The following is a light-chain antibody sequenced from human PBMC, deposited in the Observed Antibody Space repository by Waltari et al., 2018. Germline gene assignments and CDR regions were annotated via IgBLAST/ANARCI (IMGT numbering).Light chain of an antibody. CDR1: SSTIGSDK. V-gene: IGLV1-44*01. CDR2: NNN. CDR3: AAWDDTLNGVV. Sequence: QSVLTQPPSASGTPGQRVTISCSGSSSTIGSDKVNWYQHLPGTAPKLLIHNNNGRPSGVPDRFSCSKSGTAASLAISGLQFEDEGDYYCAAWDDTLNGVVFGGGTTLTVL. J-gene: IGLJ3*02.